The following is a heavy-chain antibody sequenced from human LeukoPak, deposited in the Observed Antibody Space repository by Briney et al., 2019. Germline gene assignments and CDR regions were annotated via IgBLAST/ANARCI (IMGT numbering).Heavy chain of an antibody. Sequence: ASVKVSCKTSGYTFTSYDITWVRQAPGQGLEWMGYISTYNYNTHHSQKFQGRVFMSTDSSSGTAYMDLQSLTSDDTAVYYCARHMREFWSRRQPGDAFDIWGQGTMVTVSS. CDR1: GYTFTSYD. CDR3: ARHMREFWSRRQPGDAFDI. V-gene: IGHV1-18*01. CDR2: ISTYNYNT. J-gene: IGHJ3*02. D-gene: IGHD3-3*01.